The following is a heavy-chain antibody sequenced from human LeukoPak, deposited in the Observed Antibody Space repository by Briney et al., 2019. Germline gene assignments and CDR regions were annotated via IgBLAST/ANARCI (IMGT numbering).Heavy chain of an antibody. CDR2: ISSSSDYI. CDR3: AKDFHSGY. CDR1: GSTFSSYS. Sequence: GGSLRLSCAASGSTFSSYSMNWVRQAPGRGLEWVSFISSSSDYIYYADSVKGRITISRDNARNSLYLQMNSLRAEDTAVYYCAKDFHSGYWGQGTLVTVSS. J-gene: IGHJ4*02. V-gene: IGHV3-21*01. D-gene: IGHD2-15*01.